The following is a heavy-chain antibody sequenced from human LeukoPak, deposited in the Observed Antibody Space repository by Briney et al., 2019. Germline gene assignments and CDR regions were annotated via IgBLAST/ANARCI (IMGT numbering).Heavy chain of an antibody. CDR1: GFTFSSYG. D-gene: IGHD6-13*01. CDR2: IWYGGSNK. Sequence: GGSLRLSCAASGFTFSSYGMHWVRQAPGKGLEWVAVIWYGGSNKYYADSVKGRSTISRDDSKNTLYLQMNSLRAEDTAVYYCAKSGPGYSSSWADYWGQGTLVTVSS. V-gene: IGHV3-30*02. J-gene: IGHJ4*02. CDR3: AKSGPGYSSSWADY.